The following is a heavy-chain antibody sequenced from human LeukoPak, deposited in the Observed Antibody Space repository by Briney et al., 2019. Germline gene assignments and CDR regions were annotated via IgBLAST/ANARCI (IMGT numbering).Heavy chain of an antibody. Sequence: GASVKVSCKASGYTFTSYGISWVRQAPGQGLEWMGWISAYNGNTNYAQKLQGRVTMTTDTSTSTAYMELSSLRSDDTAVYYCAREYYYDSSGWGAFDIWGQGTMVTVSS. CDR2: ISAYNGNT. V-gene: IGHV1-18*01. J-gene: IGHJ3*02. CDR1: GYTFTSYG. D-gene: IGHD3-22*01. CDR3: AREYYYDSSGWGAFDI.